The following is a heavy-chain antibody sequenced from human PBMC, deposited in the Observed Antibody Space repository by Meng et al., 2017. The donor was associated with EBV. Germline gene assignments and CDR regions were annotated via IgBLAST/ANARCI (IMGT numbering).Heavy chain of an antibody. J-gene: IGHJ4*02. CDR3: ASESGRGFTPDY. Sequence: VQLRQSGAEVKKPGSPVKVSCRTSGGTFRSDAVSWVRQAPGQGLEWMGGLIPMSGAPHYAQKFQDRVTIIADESTSTHSMELNNLRFEDTAMYYCASESGRGFTPDYWGQGTLVTVSS. D-gene: IGHD3-10*01. V-gene: IGHV1-69*01. CDR1: GGTFRSDA. CDR2: LIPMSGAP.